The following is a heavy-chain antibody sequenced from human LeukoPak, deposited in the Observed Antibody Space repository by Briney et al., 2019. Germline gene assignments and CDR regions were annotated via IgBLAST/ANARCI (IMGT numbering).Heavy chain of an antibody. V-gene: IGHV3-23*01. D-gene: IGHD3-3*01. Sequence: PTGGSLRLSCAASGFTFSSSAMSWVRQAPGKGLEWVSSISARGISTYYADSVKGRFTISRDNSKNTLYLQMNSLRGDDIGVYYCAKSFDFSNGHSPISTPFDSWGQGTLVSVSS. J-gene: IGHJ4*02. CDR1: GFTFSSSA. CDR3: AKSFDFSNGHSPISTPFDS. CDR2: ISARGIST.